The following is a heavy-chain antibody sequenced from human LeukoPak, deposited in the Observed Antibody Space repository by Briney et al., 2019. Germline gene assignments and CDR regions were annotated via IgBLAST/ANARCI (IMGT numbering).Heavy chain of an antibody. J-gene: IGHJ4*02. Sequence: PGGSLRLSCAASGFTFSSYAMSWVRQAPGKGLEWVSAISGSGGSTYYTDSVKGRFTISRDNSKNTLYLQMNSLRAEDTAVYYCARHDGSSFIYYIDHWGQGALVTVSS. CDR2: ISGSGGST. CDR1: GFTFSSYA. CDR3: ARHDGSSFIYYIDH. D-gene: IGHD1-26*01. V-gene: IGHV3-23*01.